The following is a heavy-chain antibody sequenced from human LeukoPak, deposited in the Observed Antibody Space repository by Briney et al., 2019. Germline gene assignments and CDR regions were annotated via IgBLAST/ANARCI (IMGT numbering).Heavy chain of an antibody. D-gene: IGHD3-16*01. V-gene: IGHV3-30*04. J-gene: IGHJ1*01. CDR1: GFTFSSYA. CDR3: ARGHVYAMEH. Sequence: PGRSLRLSCAASGFTFSSYAIHWVRQAPGKGLEWVAVISYDGSNKYYADSVKGRFTISRDNSKNTLYLQMNSLRAEDTAVYYCARGHVYAMEHWGQGTLVTVSS. CDR2: ISYDGSNK.